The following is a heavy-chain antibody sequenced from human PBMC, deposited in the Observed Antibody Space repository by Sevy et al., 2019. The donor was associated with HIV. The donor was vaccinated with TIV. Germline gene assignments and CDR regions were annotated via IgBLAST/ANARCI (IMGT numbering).Heavy chain of an antibody. Sequence: SETLSLTCAVYGGSFSGYYWSWIRQPPGKGLEWIGEINHSGSTNYNPSLKSRVTISVDTSKNQFSRKLSSVTAADTAVYYCASRGYCTNGVCYGGSNWFDPWGQGTLVTVSS. D-gene: IGHD2-8*01. CDR1: GGSFSGYY. J-gene: IGHJ5*02. V-gene: IGHV4-34*01. CDR3: ASRGYCTNGVCYGGSNWFDP. CDR2: INHSGST.